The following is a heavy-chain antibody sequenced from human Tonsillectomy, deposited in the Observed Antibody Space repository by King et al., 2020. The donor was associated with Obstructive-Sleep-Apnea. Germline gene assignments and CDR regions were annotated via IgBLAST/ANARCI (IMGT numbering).Heavy chain of an antibody. D-gene: IGHD3-22*01. CDR3: ASDXSGXXYFXS. Sequence: QMQLQESGPGLVKPSETLSLTCTVSNYSISSTYYWGWIRQPPGKGLEWIGSIYRSGNTYYNPSLKSRVTISLDTSKNQFSLKLSSVTAADTAVYYCASDXSGXXYFXSWGQGTXXXV. J-gene: IGHJ4*02. CDR2: IYRSGNT. V-gene: IGHV4-38-2*02. CDR1: NYSISSTYY.